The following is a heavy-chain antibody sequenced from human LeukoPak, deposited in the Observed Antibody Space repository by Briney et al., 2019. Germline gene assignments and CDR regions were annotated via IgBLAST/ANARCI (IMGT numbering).Heavy chain of an antibody. V-gene: IGHV4-34*01. Sequence: SETLSLTCAVYGGSFSGYYWSWIRQPPGKGLEWIGEINHSGSTNYNPSLKSRVTISVDTSKNQFSLKLSSVTAADTAVYYCARRTILTGSDYWGQGTLVTVSS. D-gene: IGHD3-9*01. CDR3: ARRTILTGSDY. J-gene: IGHJ4*02. CDR2: INHSGST. CDR1: GGSFSGYY.